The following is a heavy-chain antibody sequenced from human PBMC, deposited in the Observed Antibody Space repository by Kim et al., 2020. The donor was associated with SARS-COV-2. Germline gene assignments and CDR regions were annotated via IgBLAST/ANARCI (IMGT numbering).Heavy chain of an antibody. CDR2: IFASDSKT. CDR3: VRHPWDY. CDR1: GFTFSTSV. V-gene: IGHV3-23*01. J-gene: IGHJ4*02. Sequence: GGSLRLSCATSGFTFSTSVMNWVRQAPGRGLEWVSTIFASDSKTYYADSMKGRLTISRDDSKNTFHLHMSSLRAEDTALYYCVRHPWDYWSQRTLVTVSS.